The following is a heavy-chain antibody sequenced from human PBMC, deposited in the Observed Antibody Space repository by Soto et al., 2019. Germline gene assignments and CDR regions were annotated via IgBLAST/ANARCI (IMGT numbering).Heavy chain of an antibody. CDR1: GFTLSSYD. CDR2: IGSGGDT. Sequence: EVQLVESGGGLVQPGGSLRLSCAASGFTLSSYDIHWVRQATGEGLAWVSGIGSGGDTHYADSVKGRFIISREDGKNSLYLQMNILRVGDTAVYYCTRKTPPTGMEVWGQGATVPVSS. D-gene: IGHD3-9*01. CDR3: TRKTPPTGMEV. V-gene: IGHV3-13*01. J-gene: IGHJ6*02.